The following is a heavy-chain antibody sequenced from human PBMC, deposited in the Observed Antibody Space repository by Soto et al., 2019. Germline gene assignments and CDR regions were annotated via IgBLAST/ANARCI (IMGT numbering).Heavy chain of an antibody. CDR1: GDFSNLYD. CDR2: SYFSGST. J-gene: IGHJ5*01. V-gene: IGHV4-59*08. Sequence: SGTLSLTCTVSGDFSNLYDLSCVRQPPGKGLEWIGFSYFSGSTNYNPSLKSRVTISVDTSMSQFSLKLNSVTAADTAVYYCASHSPTLHSGSYWLDSWGQGILVT. D-gene: IGHD3-10*01. CDR3: ASHSPTLHSGSYWLDS.